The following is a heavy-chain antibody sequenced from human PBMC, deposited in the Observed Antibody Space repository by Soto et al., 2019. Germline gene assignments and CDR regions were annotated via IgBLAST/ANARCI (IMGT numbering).Heavy chain of an antibody. CDR2: IYYSGST. CDR3: ARVFLSAPVGDAFDI. CDR1: GGSISSYY. Sequence: SETLSLTCTVSGGSISSYYWSWIRQPPGKGLEWIGYIYYSGSTNYNPSLKSRVTISVDTSKNQFSLKLSSVAAADTAVYYCARVFLSAPVGDAFDIWGQGTMVTVSS. J-gene: IGHJ3*02. V-gene: IGHV4-59*12. D-gene: IGHD1-26*01.